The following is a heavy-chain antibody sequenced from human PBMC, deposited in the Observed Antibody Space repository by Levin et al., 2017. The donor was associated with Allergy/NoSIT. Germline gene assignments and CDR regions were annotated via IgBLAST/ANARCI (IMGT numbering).Heavy chain of an antibody. CDR3: ARLPDISGCPLAS. V-gene: IGHV4-59*01. D-gene: IGHD6-19*01. Sequence: SQTLSLTCTVSGGSIINYYWTWIRQPPGKGLEWIGYIKYTGTTNYNPSLNGRVTISVDISKNQFSLRLTSVRAADTAGYYCARLPDISGCPLASWCQGILVTVSS. CDR2: IKYTGTT. CDR1: GGSIINYY. J-gene: IGHJ4*02.